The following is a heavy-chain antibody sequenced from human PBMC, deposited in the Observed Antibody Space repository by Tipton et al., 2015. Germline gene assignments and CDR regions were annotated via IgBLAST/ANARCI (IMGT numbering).Heavy chain of an antibody. D-gene: IGHD2-15*01. J-gene: IGHJ5*02. V-gene: IGHV4-59*01. CDR1: GDSINSYY. Sequence: LRLSCTVSGDSINSYYWSWIRQPPGKGLEWIGYIHYSGATKYNPSLKSRVTISVDTSKNQFSLNLNSVTAADTAVYYCARGRSAGSYYSCWFDPWGQGTLVTVSS. CDR2: IHYSGAT. CDR3: ARGRSAGSYYSCWFDP.